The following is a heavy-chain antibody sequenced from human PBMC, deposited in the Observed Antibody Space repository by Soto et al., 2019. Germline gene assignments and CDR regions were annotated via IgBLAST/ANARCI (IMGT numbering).Heavy chain of an antibody. V-gene: IGHV4-34*01. CDR1: GGSFSGYY. J-gene: IGHJ6*03. D-gene: IGHD2-2*01. Sequence: QVQLQQWGAGLLKPSETLSLTCAVYGGSFSGYYWSWIRQPPGKGLEWIGEINHSGSTNYNPSLKSRVTISVDTSKNQFSLKLSSVTAADTAVYYCARKAVGYCSSTSCPPYYYYYYMDVWGKGTTVTVSS. CDR2: INHSGST. CDR3: ARKAVGYCSSTSCPPYYYYYYMDV.